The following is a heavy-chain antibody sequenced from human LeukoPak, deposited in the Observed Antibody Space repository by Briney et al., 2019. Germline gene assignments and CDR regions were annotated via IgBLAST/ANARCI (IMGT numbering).Heavy chain of an antibody. Sequence: GGSLRLSCAASGFTFSSYWMSWVRQAPGKGLEWVSSISSSSSFISYADSVKGRFTISRDNAKNSLYLQMNSLRAEDTAVYYCAKNRKSSSSDFDYWGQGTLVTVSS. CDR2: ISSSSSFI. D-gene: IGHD6-6*01. J-gene: IGHJ4*02. CDR3: AKNRKSSSSDFDY. CDR1: GFTFSSYW. V-gene: IGHV3-21*06.